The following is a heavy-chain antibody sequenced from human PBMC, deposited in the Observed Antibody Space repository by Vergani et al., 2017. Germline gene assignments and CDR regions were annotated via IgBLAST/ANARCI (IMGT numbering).Heavy chain of an antibody. CDR1: GGSISSYY. CDR3: ARGGGYCSGGSCYLYYYYYYMDV. V-gene: IGHV4-59*08. D-gene: IGHD2-15*01. CDR2: IYYSGST. Sequence: QVQLQESGPGLVKPSETLSLTCTVSGGSISSYYWSWIRQPPGKGLEWIGYIYYSGSTYYNPSLKSRVTISVDTSKNQFSLKLSSVTAADTAVYYCARGGGYCSGGSCYLYYYYYYMDVWGKGP. J-gene: IGHJ6*03.